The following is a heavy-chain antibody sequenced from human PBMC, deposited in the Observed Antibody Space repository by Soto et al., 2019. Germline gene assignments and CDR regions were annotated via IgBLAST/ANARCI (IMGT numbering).Heavy chain of an antibody. V-gene: IGHV4-4*02. CDR2: IYHSGST. D-gene: IGHD3-10*01. J-gene: IGHJ4*02. CDR1: GGSINSRYW. CDR3: ARDQNGSGNEYPRYLDY. Sequence: PSETLSLTCAVSGGSINSRYWWSWVRQSPGKGLEWIGEIYHSGSTNYNPSLKSRVTISVDKSKNQFSLNLSSVTAADTAVYYCARDQNGSGNEYPRYLDYRGKGTLGTVSS.